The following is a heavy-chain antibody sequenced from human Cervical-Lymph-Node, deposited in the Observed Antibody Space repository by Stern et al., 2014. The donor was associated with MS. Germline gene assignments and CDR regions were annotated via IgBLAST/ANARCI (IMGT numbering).Heavy chain of an antibody. CDR2: INHSGST. J-gene: IGHJ4*02. Sequence: QVQLQQWGAGLLKPSETLSLTCAVYGGSFSGYYWSWIRQPPGKGLAWIGEINHSGSTNYNPSLKSRVTISVDTSKNQFSLKLSSVTAADTAVYYCARGGSGSYYVPFDYWGQGTLVTVSS. V-gene: IGHV4-34*01. CDR3: ARGGSGSYYVPFDY. D-gene: IGHD3-10*01. CDR1: GGSFSGYY.